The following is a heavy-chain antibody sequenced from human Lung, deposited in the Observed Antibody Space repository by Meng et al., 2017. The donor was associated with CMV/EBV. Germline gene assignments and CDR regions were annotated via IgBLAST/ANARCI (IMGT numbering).Heavy chain of an antibody. V-gene: IGHV3-33*06. CDR1: GFTFSSYG. CDR3: AKDLTSFYYYGSGSSLDY. Sequence: GESLKISCAASGFTFSSYGMHWVRQAPGQGLEWVAVIWYDGSNKYYADSVKGRFTISRDNSKNTLYLQMNSLRAEDTAVYYCAKDLTSFYYYGSGSSLDYWGQGTLVTVSS. D-gene: IGHD3-10*01. J-gene: IGHJ4*02. CDR2: IWYDGSNK.